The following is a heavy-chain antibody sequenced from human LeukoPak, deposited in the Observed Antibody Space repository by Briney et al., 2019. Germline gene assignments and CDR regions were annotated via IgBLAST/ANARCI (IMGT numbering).Heavy chain of an antibody. J-gene: IGHJ4*02. D-gene: IGHD6-13*01. CDR3: AKDLGIAAAGTY. V-gene: IGHV3-30*02. Sequence: GGSLRLSCAASGFTFSSYGMHWVRQAPGKGLEWVAFIRYDGSNKYYADSVKGRFTISRDNSKNTLYLQMNSLRAEDTAVYYCAKDLGIAAAGTYWGQGTLVTVSS. CDR2: IRYDGSNK. CDR1: GFTFSSYG.